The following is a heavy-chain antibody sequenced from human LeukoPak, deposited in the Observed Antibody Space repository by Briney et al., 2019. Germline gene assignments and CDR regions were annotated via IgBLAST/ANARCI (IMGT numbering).Heavy chain of an antibody. CDR1: GFTIDDYA. D-gene: IGHD6-13*01. J-gene: IGHJ4*02. Sequence: GGSLRLSCAASGFTIDDYAMHWVRQAPGKGLEWVSGISWNSGSIGYADSVKGRFTISRDNAKNSLFLQMNGLRPEDTALYYCAKGGIIPAAVFDFWGQGTLVAVS. CDR3: AKGGIIPAAVFDF. V-gene: IGHV3-9*01. CDR2: ISWNSGSI.